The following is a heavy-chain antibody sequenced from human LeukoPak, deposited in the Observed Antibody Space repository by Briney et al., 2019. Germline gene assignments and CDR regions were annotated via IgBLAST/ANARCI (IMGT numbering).Heavy chain of an antibody. Sequence: GGSLRLSCAASGSTLSNYAMHWVRQPAGEGLEWVSAPGTAGDTFYPGSVKGRFTISRDNAKKSLFLQMNSLRAEDTAIYYCARQSTPHGNFDYWGQGTLVTVSS. CDR1: GSTLSNYA. V-gene: IGHV3-13*01. J-gene: IGHJ4*02. D-gene: IGHD5-24*01. CDR2: PGTAGDT. CDR3: ARQSTPHGNFDY.